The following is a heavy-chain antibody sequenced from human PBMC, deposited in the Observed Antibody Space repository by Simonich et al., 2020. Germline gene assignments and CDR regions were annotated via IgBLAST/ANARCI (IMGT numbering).Heavy chain of an antibody. CDR2: MSGSGGST. CDR1: GFTFSSYA. D-gene: IGHD1-7*01. CDR3: AKRSGVSITGTFDY. J-gene: IGHJ4*02. Sequence: EVQLLESGGGLVQPGGSLRLSCAASGFTFSSYAMSWVRQAPGEGRGGVSDMSGSGGSTYHADSVKGRFTISRDNSKNTLYLQMNSLRAEDTAVYYCAKRSGVSITGTFDYWGQGTLVTVSS. V-gene: IGHV3-23*01.